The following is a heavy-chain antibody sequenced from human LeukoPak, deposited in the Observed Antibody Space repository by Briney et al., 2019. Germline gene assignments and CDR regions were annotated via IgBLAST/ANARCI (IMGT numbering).Heavy chain of an antibody. V-gene: IGHV3-72*01. CDR2: IKNKANSYTT. D-gene: IGHD6-19*01. J-gene: IGHJ4*02. Sequence: GSLRLSCAASGFPFSDHYMDWVPQAPGKGLEWLGRIKNKANSYTTEYAASVKGRFTISRDDSKNSLNLQMNSLKIEDTAVYYCVVEVAGTEDYWGQGTLVTVSS. CDR1: GFPFSDHY. CDR3: VVEVAGTEDY.